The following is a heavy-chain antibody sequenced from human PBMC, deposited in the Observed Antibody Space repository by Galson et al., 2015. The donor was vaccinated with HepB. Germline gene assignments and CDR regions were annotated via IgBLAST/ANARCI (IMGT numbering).Heavy chain of an antibody. CDR3: ARVFSDRASYMAAAFDN. V-gene: IGHV3-53*01. Sequence: SLRLSCAASGFIVNNYHMSWVRQAPGKGLEWVSIIYSGGSTYYADSVKGRFTMSRDNSRSTVYLQMNSLRAEDTAVYYCARVFSDRASYMAAAFDNWGQGTPVTVSS. CDR1: GFIVNNYH. J-gene: IGHJ4*02. CDR2: IYSGGST. D-gene: IGHD1-26*01.